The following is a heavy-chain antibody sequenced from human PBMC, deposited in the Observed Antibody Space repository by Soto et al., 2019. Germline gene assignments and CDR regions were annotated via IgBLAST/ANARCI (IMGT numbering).Heavy chain of an antibody. D-gene: IGHD3-10*01. V-gene: IGHV3-7*03. J-gene: IGHJ4*02. CDR3: ARAPIGSGSNYYFAH. CDR2: INRDGSEE. CDR1: GFSFSTYW. Sequence: EVQLVESGGGLVQPGGSLRLSCAASGFSFSTYWMSWVRQAPGKGLEWVAHINRDGSEEYYVDSVKGRFTISRDNAKNSLFLQMNSLRAEDTAMYYCARAPIGSGSNYYFAHWGQGTLVPVSS.